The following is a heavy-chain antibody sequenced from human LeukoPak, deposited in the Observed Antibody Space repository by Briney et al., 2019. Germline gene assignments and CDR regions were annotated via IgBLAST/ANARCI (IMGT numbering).Heavy chain of an antibody. D-gene: IGHD2-2*01. J-gene: IGHJ4*02. CDR1: GGSISSYY. V-gene: IGHV4-4*07. CDR2: IYTSGST. CDR3: ARGGYCSSTSCYWVGAFDY. Sequence: PSETLSLTCTVSGGSISSYYWSWIRQPAGKGREWIGRIYTSGSTNYNPSLKSRVTMSVDTSKNQFSLKLSSVTAADTAVYYCARGGYCSSTSCYWVGAFDYWGQGTLVTVSS.